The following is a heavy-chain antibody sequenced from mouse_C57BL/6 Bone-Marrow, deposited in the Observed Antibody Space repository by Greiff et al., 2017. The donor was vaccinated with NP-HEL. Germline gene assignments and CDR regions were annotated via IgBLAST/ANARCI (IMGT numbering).Heavy chain of an antibody. CDR3: AREGVLPYYFDY. J-gene: IGHJ2*01. V-gene: IGHV1-19*01. CDR1: GYTFTDYY. Sequence: VQLQQSGPVLVKPGASVKMSCKASGYTFTDYYMNWVKQSHGKSLEWIGVINPYNGGTSYNQKFKGKATLTVDKSSSTAYMELNSLTSEDSAVYYCAREGVLPYYFDYWGQGTTLTVSS. D-gene: IGHD1-1*01. CDR2: INPYNGGT.